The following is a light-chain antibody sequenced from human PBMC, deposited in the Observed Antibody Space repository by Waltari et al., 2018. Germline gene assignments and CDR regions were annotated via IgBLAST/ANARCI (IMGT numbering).Light chain of an antibody. V-gene: IGLV2-11*01. Sequence: QSALTQPRSVSGSPGQSVTISCTGTSSDVGGYDYVSWYQQHPGKAPKPMIYDVSKRPSGVPDRFSGSKSGNTASLTISGLQAEEEADYYCCSYATRYNWVFGGGTKLTVL. CDR3: CSYATRYNWV. J-gene: IGLJ3*02. CDR2: DVS. CDR1: SSDVGGYDY.